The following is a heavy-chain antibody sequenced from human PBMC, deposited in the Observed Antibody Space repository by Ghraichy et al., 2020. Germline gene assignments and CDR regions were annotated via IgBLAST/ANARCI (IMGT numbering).Heavy chain of an antibody. D-gene: IGHD4-17*01. CDR1: GYTFTGYY. Sequence: ASVKVSCKASGYTFTGYYMHWVRQAPGQGLEWMGWINPNSGGTNYAQKFQGWVTMTRDTSISTAYMELSRLRSDDTAVYYCARDSPTVTTQASRYYYYGMDVWGQGTTVTVSS. CDR3: ARDSPTVTTQASRYYYYGMDV. V-gene: IGHV1-2*04. CDR2: INPNSGGT. J-gene: IGHJ6*02.